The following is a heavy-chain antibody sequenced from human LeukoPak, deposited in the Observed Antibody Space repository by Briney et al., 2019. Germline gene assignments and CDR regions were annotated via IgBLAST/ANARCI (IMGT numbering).Heavy chain of an antibody. V-gene: IGHV1-69*13. CDR2: IIPIFGTA. D-gene: IGHD3-22*01. Sequence: GASVKVSCKASGGTFSSYAISWVRQDPGQGLEWMGGIIPIFGTANYAQKFQGRVTITADESTSTAYMELSSLRSEDTAVYYCARAPPGHYDSSGCYLPCPPDYWGQGTLVTVSS. CDR1: GGTFSSYA. J-gene: IGHJ4*02. CDR3: ARAPPGHYDSSGCYLPCPPDY.